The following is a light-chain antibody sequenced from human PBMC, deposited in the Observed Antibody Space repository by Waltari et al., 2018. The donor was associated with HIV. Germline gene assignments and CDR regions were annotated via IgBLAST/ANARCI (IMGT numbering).Light chain of an antibody. Sequence: QSVLTQPPSVSGAPGQRVTISCTGSSSNIGAGYDVHWYQQLPGTAPKLLIYGNSNRPAGGPDRCSGSKSGTSASLAITGLQAEDEAEYYCQSYDSSLSGFYVFGTGTKVTVL. J-gene: IGLJ1*01. CDR1: SSNIGAGYD. CDR3: QSYDSSLSGFYV. V-gene: IGLV1-40*01. CDR2: GNS.